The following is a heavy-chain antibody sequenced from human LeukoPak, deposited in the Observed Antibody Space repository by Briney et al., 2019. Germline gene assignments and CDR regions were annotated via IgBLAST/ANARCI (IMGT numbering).Heavy chain of an antibody. CDR3: AKTDCTSSSCYTIDS. V-gene: IGHV3-23*01. Sequence: PGGSLRLPCAASGFTFSYYAMSWVRQAPGRGLEWVSVISDSGGETSYADSGKGRFTISRDNSKNTVYLQMSSLRAEDTAVYYCAKTDCTSSSCYTIDSWGQGTLVTVSS. CDR1: GFTFSYYA. CDR2: ISDSGGET. D-gene: IGHD2-2*02. J-gene: IGHJ4*02.